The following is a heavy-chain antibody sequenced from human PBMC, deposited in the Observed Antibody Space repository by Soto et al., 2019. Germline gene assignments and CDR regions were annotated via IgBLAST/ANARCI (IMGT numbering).Heavy chain of an antibody. D-gene: IGHD6-13*01. CDR3: ARDVSPGSSSLYLDAFDI. Sequence: EVQLEESGGDLVQPGGSLRLSCAASGFTLSAYWMTWVRQAPGKGLEWVANINRDGSKKSYLDSVRGRFTISRDNVVNSLDLQMDSLRADVTALYYCARDVSPGSSSLYLDAFDIWGQGTMVTVSS. J-gene: IGHJ3*02. V-gene: IGHV3-7*05. CDR1: GFTLSAYW. CDR2: INRDGSKK.